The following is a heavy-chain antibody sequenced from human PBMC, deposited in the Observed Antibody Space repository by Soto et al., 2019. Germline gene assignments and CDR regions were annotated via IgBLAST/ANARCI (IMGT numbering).Heavy chain of an antibody. CDR3: AKRAAGTSFDY. Sequence: EVQLLESGGGLVQPGGSLRLSCAASGFTFSSYAMSWVRQAPGKGLEWVSVISGSGDSTYYADSVKGRFTISRDNSKNTMYLQMTSLRAEDTAVYYCAKRAAGTSFDYWGQGTLVTVSS. D-gene: IGHD6-13*01. CDR2: ISGSGDST. CDR1: GFTFSSYA. J-gene: IGHJ4*02. V-gene: IGHV3-23*01.